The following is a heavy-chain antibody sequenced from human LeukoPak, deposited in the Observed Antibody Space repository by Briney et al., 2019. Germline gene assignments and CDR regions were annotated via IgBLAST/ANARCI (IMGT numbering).Heavy chain of an antibody. J-gene: IGHJ4*02. CDR3: ARTPHQKRYLYYFDY. D-gene: IGHD4-23*01. CDR2: IVGSGGTK. CDR1: RFTFSSYA. Sequence: GGSLRLSCAASRFTFSSYAMSWVRQAPGKGLEWVSAIVGSGGTKYYADSVKGRFTISRDNSKNTLYLQMNSLRAEDTAVYYCARTPHQKRYLYYFDYWGQGTLVTVSS. V-gene: IGHV3-23*01.